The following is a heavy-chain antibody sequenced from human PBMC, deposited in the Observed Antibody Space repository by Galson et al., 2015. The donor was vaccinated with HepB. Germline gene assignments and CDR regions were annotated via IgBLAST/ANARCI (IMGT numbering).Heavy chain of an antibody. CDR1: GYSFTSYW. CDR2: IYPGDSDT. Sequence: QSGAEVKKPGESLKISCKGSGYSFTSYWIGWVRQMPGKGLEWMGIIYPGDSDTRYSPSFQGQVTISADKSISTAYQQWSSLKASDTAMYYCARLTGSYDFWSTFDPWGQGTLVTVSS. D-gene: IGHD3-3*01. CDR3: ARLTGSYDFWSTFDP. J-gene: IGHJ5*02. V-gene: IGHV5-51*01.